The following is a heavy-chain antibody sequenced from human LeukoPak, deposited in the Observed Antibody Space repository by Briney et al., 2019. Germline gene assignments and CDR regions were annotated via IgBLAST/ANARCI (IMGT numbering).Heavy chain of an antibody. CDR3: ASGYSYGDMGDY. V-gene: IGHV1-69*13. CDR2: IIPLFGIA. J-gene: IGHJ4*02. CDR1: GGTFIRYA. Sequence: ASVTVSCKASGGTFIRYAFSWVRQAPGQGLEWMGGIIPLFGIANYAQKFQGRVTITADESTSTAYMELSSLRSEDTAVYYCASGYSYGDMGDYWGQGTLVTVSS. D-gene: IGHD5-18*01.